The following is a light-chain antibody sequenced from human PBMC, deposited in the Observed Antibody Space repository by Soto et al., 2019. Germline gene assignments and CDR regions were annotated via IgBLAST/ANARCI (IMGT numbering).Light chain of an antibody. CDR1: QSISSS. V-gene: IGKV1-5*01. J-gene: IGKJ1*01. Sequence: DIQMTQSPSSLSASVGDKVTITCRASQSISSSLNLYQQKPGKAPKLLIYDASSLESGVPPRFSGSGSGTDFTLAISSLQPDDFATYYCQHYNSYSEALGQGTKVDIK. CDR2: DAS. CDR3: QHYNSYSEA.